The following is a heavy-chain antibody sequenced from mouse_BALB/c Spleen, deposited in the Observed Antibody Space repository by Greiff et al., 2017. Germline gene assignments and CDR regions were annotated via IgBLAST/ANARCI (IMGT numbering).Heavy chain of an antibody. CDR1: GFTFSSFG. J-gene: IGHJ4*01. Sequence: DVQLQESGGGLVQPGGSRKLSCAASGFTFSSFGMHWVRQAPEKGLEWVAYISSGSSTIYYADTVKGRFTISRDNPKNTLFLQMTSLRSEDTAMYYCASGFTTYAMDYWGQGTSVTVSS. V-gene: IGHV5-17*02. CDR2: ISSGSSTI. D-gene: IGHD2-12*01. CDR3: ASGFTTYAMDY.